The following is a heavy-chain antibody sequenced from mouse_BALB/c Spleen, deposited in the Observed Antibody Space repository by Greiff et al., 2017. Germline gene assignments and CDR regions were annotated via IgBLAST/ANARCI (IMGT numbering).Heavy chain of an antibody. CDR3: ARYYGHYAMDY. CDR2: IDPANGNT. V-gene: IGHV14-3*02. Sequence: EVQLQQSGAELVKPGASVKLSCTASGFNFKDSYMHWVKQRPEQGLEWIGRIDPANGNTKYAPKFPGKATITADTSSNTTYQQLSSLTSEDTAVYYYARYYGHYAMDYWGQGTSVTVSS. J-gene: IGHJ4*01. CDR1: GFNFKDSY. D-gene: IGHD1-2*01.